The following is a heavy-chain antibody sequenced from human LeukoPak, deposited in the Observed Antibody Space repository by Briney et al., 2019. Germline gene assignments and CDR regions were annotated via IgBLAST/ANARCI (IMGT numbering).Heavy chain of an antibody. CDR1: GYTFTGYY. J-gene: IGHJ4*02. V-gene: IGHV1-2*02. CDR3: AATYYYARAPDY. D-gene: IGHD3-10*01. CDR2: INPNSGGT. Sequence: GASVKVSCKASGYTFTGYYMHWVRQAPGQGLEWMGWINPNSGGTNYAQKFQGRVTMTEDASTDTAYMELSSLRSEDTAVYYCAATYYYARAPDYWGQGTLVTVSS.